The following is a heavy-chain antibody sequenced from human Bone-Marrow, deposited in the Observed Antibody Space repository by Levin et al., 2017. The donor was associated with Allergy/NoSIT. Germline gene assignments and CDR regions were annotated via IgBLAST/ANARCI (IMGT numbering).Heavy chain of an antibody. CDR1: GESFTGYY. CDR3: AGGCSTSAVYYFDS. CDR2: INHSGST. J-gene: IGHJ4*02. D-gene: IGHD2-2*01. Sequence: SSETLSLTCAVYGESFTGYYWNWIRQPPGKGLEWIGEINHSGSTNYNPSLKSRVTISVDTSKNQFPLKLNSVTAAATAVYFCAGGCSTSAVYYFDSWGQGTLVTVSS. V-gene: IGHV4-34*01.